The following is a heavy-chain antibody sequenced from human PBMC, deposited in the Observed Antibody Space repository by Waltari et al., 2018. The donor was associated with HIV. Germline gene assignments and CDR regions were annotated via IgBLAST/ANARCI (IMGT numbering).Heavy chain of an antibody. J-gene: IGHJ3*02. V-gene: IGHV4-34*12. CDR2: NIHSGST. CDR3: ATRYCSGGSCYRGNAVDI. CDR1: GGSFSGYY. Sequence: QVQLQQCGAGLLKPSETMSLTCAVNGGSFSGYYWSWIRTTPGKELEWIGENIHSGSTTCSPSLKGQVTISVDTSKNQCSRKLSSGTAAGTAVYYCATRYCSGGSCYRGNAVDIWCQGTMVTVSS. D-gene: IGHD2-15*01.